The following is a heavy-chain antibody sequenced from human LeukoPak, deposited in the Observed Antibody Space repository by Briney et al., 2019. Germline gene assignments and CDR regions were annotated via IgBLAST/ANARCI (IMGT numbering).Heavy chain of an antibody. CDR3: ARDRKDSSSWYDAYYYYYYMDV. V-gene: IGHV3-48*01. Sequence: PGGSLRLSCAASGFTYSSYGMNWVGQAPGRGREGGSYISRSRSPIYYADSVKGRFTISRDNAKNSLYLQVNSLRAEDTAVYYCARDRKDSSSWYDAYYYYYYMDVWGKGTTVTVSS. CDR1: GFTYSSYG. D-gene: IGHD6-13*01. J-gene: IGHJ6*03. CDR2: ISRSRSPI.